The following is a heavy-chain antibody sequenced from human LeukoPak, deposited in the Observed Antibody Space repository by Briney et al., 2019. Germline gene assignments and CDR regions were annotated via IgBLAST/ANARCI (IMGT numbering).Heavy chain of an antibody. CDR1: GFTFSSYA. J-gene: IGHJ4*02. D-gene: IGHD3-10*01. Sequence: GGSLRLSCAASGFTFSSYAMSWVRQAPGEGLEWVALILYDGSGQYYADSVKGRFTISRDNSKNTVSLQMNSLRAEDTAVYYCARANYGSGLDYWGQGTLVTVSS. CDR2: ILYDGSGQ. V-gene: IGHV3-30*04. CDR3: ARANYGSGLDY.